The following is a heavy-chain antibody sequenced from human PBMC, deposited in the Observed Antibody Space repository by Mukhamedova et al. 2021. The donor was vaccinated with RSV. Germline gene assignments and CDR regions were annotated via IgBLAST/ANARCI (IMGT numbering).Heavy chain of an antibody. Sequence: WVRQAPGKGLEWMGGFDPEDGETIYAQKFQGRVTMTEDTSTDTAYMELSSLRSEDTAVYYCATGLIAVAGTGYYFDSWGQGNLVT. CDR2: FDPEDGET. D-gene: IGHD6-19*01. J-gene: IGHJ4*02. V-gene: IGHV1-24*01. CDR3: ATGLIAVAGTGYYFDS.